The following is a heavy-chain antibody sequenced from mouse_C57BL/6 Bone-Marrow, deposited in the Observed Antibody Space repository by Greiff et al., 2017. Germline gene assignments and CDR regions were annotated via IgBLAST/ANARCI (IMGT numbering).Heavy chain of an antibody. CDR3: AYYYGSSYDAMDY. CDR1: GFTFSSYA. Sequence: EVMLVESGGGLVKPGGSLKLSCAASGFTFSSYAMSWVRQTPEKRLEWVATISDGGSYTYYPDNVKGRFTISRDNAKNNLYLQMSHLKSEDTAMYYCAYYYGSSYDAMDYWGQGTSGTVSS. V-gene: IGHV5-4*03. J-gene: IGHJ4*01. CDR2: ISDGGSYT. D-gene: IGHD1-1*01.